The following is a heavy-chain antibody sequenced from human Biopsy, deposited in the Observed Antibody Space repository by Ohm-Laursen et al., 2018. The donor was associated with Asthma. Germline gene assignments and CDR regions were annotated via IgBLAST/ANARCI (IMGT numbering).Heavy chain of an antibody. CDR3: ARGKTWGRSYYFDY. CDR2: ISHEGWNK. D-gene: IGHD6-6*01. V-gene: IGHV3-30*04. CDR1: GFTFSRHA. J-gene: IGHJ4*02. Sequence: SSLRLSCAASGFTFSRHALHWVRQAPAKGLEWVAIISHEGWNKHYADSVKGRFTISRDNSKDTLYLQVNSLRGDDTAVYYCARGKTWGRSYYFDYWGQGTLVTVSS.